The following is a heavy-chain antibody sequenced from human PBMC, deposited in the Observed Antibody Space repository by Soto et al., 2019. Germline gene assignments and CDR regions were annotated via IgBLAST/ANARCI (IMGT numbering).Heavy chain of an antibody. V-gene: IGHV1-46*01. D-gene: IGHD3-22*01. Sequence: QVQLVQSGAEVKKPGASVKVSCKASGYTFTTYYIHWVRQAPGQGLEWMGVINPSGGSTTNAQKFQGRVTMTRDTSTSTVYMELSSLRSEDTAVYYCARDFDDYYDSSSYSYVRGGEGGFDYWGQGSMVTVSS. J-gene: IGHJ4*02. CDR1: GYTFTTYY. CDR3: ARDFDDYYDSSSYSYVRGGEGGFDY. CDR2: INPSGGST.